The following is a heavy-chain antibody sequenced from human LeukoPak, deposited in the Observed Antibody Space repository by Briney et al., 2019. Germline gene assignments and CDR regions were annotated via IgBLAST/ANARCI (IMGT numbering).Heavy chain of an antibody. V-gene: IGHV4-39*01. CDR3: ARLMAAADDY. CDR1: GGSISSSSYY. D-gene: IGHD6-13*01. CDR2: IYYSRST. Sequence: SETLSLTCTVSGGSISSSSYYWGWIRQPPGKGLEWIGSIYYSRSTYYNPSLKSRVTISVDTSKNQFSLKPSSVTAADTAVYYCARLMAAADDYWGQGTLVTVSS. J-gene: IGHJ4*02.